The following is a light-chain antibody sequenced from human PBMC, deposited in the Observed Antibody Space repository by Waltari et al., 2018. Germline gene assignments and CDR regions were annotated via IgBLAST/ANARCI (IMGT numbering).Light chain of an antibody. CDR1: TSDLGGYNY. CDR2: DVS. J-gene: IGLJ3*02. V-gene: IGLV2-14*01. CDR3: SSFTSSSTWV. Sequence: QSALTQPASVSGSPGQSITISCTGTTSDLGGYNYVSWYQQHPGKAPKLMIYDVSSRPSGVSNRFAGSKSGNTASLTISRLHAEDEAHYYCSSFTSSSTWVFGGGTKLTVL.